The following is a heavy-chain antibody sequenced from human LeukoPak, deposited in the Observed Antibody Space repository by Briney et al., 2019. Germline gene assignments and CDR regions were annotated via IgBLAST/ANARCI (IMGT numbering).Heavy chain of an antibody. CDR1: GYTFTGYY. Sequence: ASVKVSCKASGYTFTGYYMHWVRQAPGQGLEWMGWINPNSGGTNYAQKLQGRVTMTTDTSTSTAYMELRSLRSDDTAVYYCARDVNWNYDYYMDVWGKGTTVTVSS. J-gene: IGHJ6*03. CDR3: ARDVNWNYDYYMDV. V-gene: IGHV1-2*02. D-gene: IGHD1-20*01. CDR2: INPNSGGT.